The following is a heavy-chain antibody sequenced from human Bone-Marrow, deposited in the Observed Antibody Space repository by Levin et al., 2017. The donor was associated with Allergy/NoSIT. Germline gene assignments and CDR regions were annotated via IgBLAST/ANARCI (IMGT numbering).Heavy chain of an antibody. CDR2: IYSHGGT. D-gene: IGHD3-10*01. V-gene: IGHV3-53*01. Sequence: QSGGSLRLSCAVSGFSVSDNYMSWVRQAPGKGLEWVSLIYSHGGTHHADSVKGRFTISRDNSKNTLYLQMNFLRAEDTALYYCARDGINRIEGVNYYYYMAIWGRGTTVTVSS. CDR3: ARDGINRIEGVNYYYYMAI. CDR1: GFSVSDNY. J-gene: IGHJ6*03.